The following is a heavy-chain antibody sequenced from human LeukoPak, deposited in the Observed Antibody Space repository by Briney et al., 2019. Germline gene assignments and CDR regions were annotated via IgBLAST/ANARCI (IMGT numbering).Heavy chain of an antibody. CDR2: IYYSGST. D-gene: IGHD3-10*01. CDR1: GGSISSYY. Sequence: PSETVSLTCTVSGGSISSYYWSWIRQPPGKGLEWIGYIYYSGSTNYNPSLKSRVTISVDTSKNQFSLKLSSVTAADTAVYYCARHPLWFGEPIWGQGTLVTVSS. CDR3: ARHPLWFGEPI. V-gene: IGHV4-59*08. J-gene: IGHJ4*02.